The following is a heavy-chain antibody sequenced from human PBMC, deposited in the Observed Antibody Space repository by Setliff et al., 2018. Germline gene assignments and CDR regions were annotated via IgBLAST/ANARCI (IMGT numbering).Heavy chain of an antibody. D-gene: IGHD4-17*01. CDR1: GGTFSSYA. CDR2: IIPIFGTA. V-gene: IGHV1-69*13. Sequence: SVKVSCKASGGTFSSYAISWVRQAPGQGLEWMGGIIPIFGTANYAQKFQGRVTITADESTSTSYMELSSLRSEDTAVYYCARDLIDPDYGDYLSFYYYGMDVWGQGTTVTVSS. CDR3: ARDLIDPDYGDYLSFYYYGMDV. J-gene: IGHJ6*02.